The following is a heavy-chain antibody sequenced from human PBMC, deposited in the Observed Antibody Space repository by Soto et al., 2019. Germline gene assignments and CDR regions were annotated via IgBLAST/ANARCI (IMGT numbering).Heavy chain of an antibody. CDR1: GYTFTGYY. Sequence: ASVKVSYKASGYTFTGYYMHWVRQAPGQGLEWMGWINPNSGGTNYAQKFQGWVTMTRDTSISTAYVELSRLRSDDTAVYYCARESIGYCSGGSSAGYGFDIWSQGTMVTVSS. D-gene: IGHD2-15*01. J-gene: IGHJ3*02. CDR2: INPNSGGT. CDR3: ARESIGYCSGGSSAGYGFDI. V-gene: IGHV1-2*04.